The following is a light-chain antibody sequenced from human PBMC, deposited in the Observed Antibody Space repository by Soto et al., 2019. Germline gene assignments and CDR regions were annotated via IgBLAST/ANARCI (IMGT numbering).Light chain of an antibody. CDR3: QQDFSWPLT. V-gene: IGKV3-11*01. Sequence: LTQSPGTLSLSPGERVTLTCRASQTVSSRLAWFQQKPGQAPKLLIYRVSTIATGVPSRFSGSGSGTDFTLTISNLQPEDFAVYYCQQDFSWPLTFGGGTKVDIK. CDR2: RVS. J-gene: IGKJ4*01. CDR1: QTVSSR.